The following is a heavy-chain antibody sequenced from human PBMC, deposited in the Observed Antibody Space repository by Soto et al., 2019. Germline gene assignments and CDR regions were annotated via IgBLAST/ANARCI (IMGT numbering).Heavy chain of an antibody. CDR3: ARDGEQHLVLDYYYAMDV. CDR1: GLTFNASN. V-gene: IGHV3-21*01. J-gene: IGHJ6*02. CDR2: ITSTSLYI. Sequence: EVQLVESGGGLVKPGGSLRLSCAASGLTFNASNMNWVRQAPGKGREWVSSITSTSLYIYYTDSIKGRFTISRDNAKNSLYLQMDSLRAEDTAVYYCARDGEQHLVLDYYYAMDVWGQGTTVTVSS. D-gene: IGHD3-10*01.